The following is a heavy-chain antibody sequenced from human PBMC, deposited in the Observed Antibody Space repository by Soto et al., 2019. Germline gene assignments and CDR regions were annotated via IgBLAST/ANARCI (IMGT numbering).Heavy chain of an antibody. CDR1: GGTFSSYA. Sequence: SVKVSCKASGGTFSSYAISWVRQAPGQGLEWMGGIIPIFGTANYAQKFQGRVTITADESTSTAYMELSSLRSEDPAVYACARELGHSRSAFDYWGQGTLVTVSS. CDR3: ARELGHSRSAFDY. J-gene: IGHJ4*02. D-gene: IGHD6-6*01. CDR2: IIPIFGTA. V-gene: IGHV1-69*13.